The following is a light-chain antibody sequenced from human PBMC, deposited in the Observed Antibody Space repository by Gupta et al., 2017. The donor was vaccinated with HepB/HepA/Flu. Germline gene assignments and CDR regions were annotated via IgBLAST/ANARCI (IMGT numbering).Light chain of an antibody. CDR3: KVWDSSEDSAV. Sequence: SYVLTQPPSVSAAPGKTATITSGGNNIGTEGVHWYQQMPSQAPVMVIYNDSDRPSGNPERCAGSNSGSTATLTISRVEAGDEAGYYCKVWDSSEDSAVFGGGTKLTVL. CDR1: NIGTEG. CDR2: NDS. V-gene: IGLV3-21*04. J-gene: IGLJ2*01.